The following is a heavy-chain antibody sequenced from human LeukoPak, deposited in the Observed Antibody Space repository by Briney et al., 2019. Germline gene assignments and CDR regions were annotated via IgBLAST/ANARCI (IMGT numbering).Heavy chain of an antibody. CDR3: ARGRRGYDSSGYYFIY. Sequence: ASVKVSCKASGYTFTGYYMHWVRQAPGQGLEWMGWINPNSGGTNYAQKFQGRVTMTRDTSISTAYMELSRLRSDDTAVYYCARGRRGYDSSGYYFIYWGQGTLVTVSS. D-gene: IGHD3-22*01. CDR2: INPNSGGT. J-gene: IGHJ4*02. V-gene: IGHV1-2*02. CDR1: GYTFTGYY.